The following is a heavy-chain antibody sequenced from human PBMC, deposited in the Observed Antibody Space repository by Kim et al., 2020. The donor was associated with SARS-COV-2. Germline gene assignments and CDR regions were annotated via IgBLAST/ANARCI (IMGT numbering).Heavy chain of an antibody. CDR3: AREGASTSNQFDY. V-gene: IGHV1-2*02. J-gene: IGHJ4*02. D-gene: IGHD3-16*01. Sequence: YAQKFQGRVTMTRDTSISTAYMELSRLRSDDTAVYYCAREGASTSNQFDYWGQGTLVTVSS.